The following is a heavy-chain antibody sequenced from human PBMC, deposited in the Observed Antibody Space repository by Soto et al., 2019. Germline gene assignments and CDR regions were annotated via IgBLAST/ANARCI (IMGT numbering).Heavy chain of an antibody. Sequence: QVQLVESGGGVVQPGRSLRLSCAASGFSFSSFGMHWVRQAPGKGLEWVAIIWYDGSLEYYADSVKGRFTISRDNSKNTLYLQMNSLRVEYTAVYYCAKPSYDFWSGYYHPFDYWGQGTLVTVSS. J-gene: IGHJ4*02. V-gene: IGHV3-33*03. CDR3: AKPSYDFWSGYYHPFDY. CDR1: GFSFSSFG. CDR2: IWYDGSLE. D-gene: IGHD3-3*01.